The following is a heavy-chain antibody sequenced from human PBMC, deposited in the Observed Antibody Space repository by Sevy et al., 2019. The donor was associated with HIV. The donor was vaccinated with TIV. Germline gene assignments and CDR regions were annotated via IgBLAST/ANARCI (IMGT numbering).Heavy chain of an antibody. Sequence: ASVKVSCKASGGTFSSYAISWVRQAPGQGLEWMGGIIPIFGTANYAQKFQGRVTITADESTSTAYRELSSLGSEDTAGYYCARSIAARPDFYYYYYYMDVWGKGTTVTVSS. V-gene: IGHV1-69*13. CDR3: ARSIAARPDFYYYYYYMDV. J-gene: IGHJ6*03. D-gene: IGHD6-6*01. CDR1: GGTFSSYA. CDR2: IIPIFGTA.